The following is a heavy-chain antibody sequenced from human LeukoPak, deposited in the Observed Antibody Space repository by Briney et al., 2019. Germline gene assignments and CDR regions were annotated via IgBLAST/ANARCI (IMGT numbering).Heavy chain of an antibody. CDR2: IRYDGSNK. Sequence: GGSLRLSCAASGFTFSSYGMPWVRQAPGKGLEWVAFIRYDGSNKYYADSVKGRFTISRDNSKNTLYLQMNSLRAEDTAVYYCAKDPDSGGYQYLYGFDYWGQGTLVSVSS. CDR3: AKDPDSGGYQYLYGFDY. D-gene: IGHD3-22*01. V-gene: IGHV3-30*02. CDR1: GFTFSSYG. J-gene: IGHJ4*02.